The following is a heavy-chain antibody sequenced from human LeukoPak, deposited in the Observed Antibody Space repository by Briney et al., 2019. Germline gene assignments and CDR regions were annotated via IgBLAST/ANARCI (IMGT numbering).Heavy chain of an antibody. CDR1: GYSFTSYW. Sequence: GESLKISCKGSGYSFTSYWIGWVRQMPGKGLEWMGIIYPGDSDTRYSPSFQGQVTISADKSISTAYLQWGSLKASDTAMYYCASNYGSGSPLRAFDIWGQGTMVTVSS. CDR2: IYPGDSDT. V-gene: IGHV5-51*01. CDR3: ASNYGSGSPLRAFDI. J-gene: IGHJ3*02. D-gene: IGHD3-10*01.